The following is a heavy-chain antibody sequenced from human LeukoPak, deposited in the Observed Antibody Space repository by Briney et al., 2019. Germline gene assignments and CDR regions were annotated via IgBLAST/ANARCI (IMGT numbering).Heavy chain of an antibody. CDR2: IYSGGST. CDR3: ARVPIRYFDYYYGMDV. Sequence: PGGSLRLSCAASEFTVSSNYMSWVRQAPGKGLEWVSVIYSGGSTYYADSVKGRFTISRDNSKNTLYLQMNSLRAEDTAVYYCARVPIRYFDYYYGMDVWGQGTTVTVSS. D-gene: IGHD3-9*01. CDR1: EFTVSSNY. V-gene: IGHV3-66*01. J-gene: IGHJ6*02.